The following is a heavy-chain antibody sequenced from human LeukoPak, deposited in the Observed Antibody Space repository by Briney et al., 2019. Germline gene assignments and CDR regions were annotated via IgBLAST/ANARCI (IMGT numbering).Heavy chain of an antibody. CDR2: IYYSGST. J-gene: IGHJ4*02. CDR1: GGSFSGYY. CDR3: ARGRIVEALDY. Sequence: SETLSLTCAVYGGSFSGYYWSWIRQPPGKGLEWIGYIYYSGSTNYNPSLKSRVTISVDTSKNQFSLKLSSVTAADTAVYYCARGRIVEALDYWGQGTLVTVSS. D-gene: IGHD1-26*01. V-gene: IGHV4-59*08.